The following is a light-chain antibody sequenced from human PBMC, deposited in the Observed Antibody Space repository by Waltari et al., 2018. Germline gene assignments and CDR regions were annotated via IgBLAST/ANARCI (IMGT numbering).Light chain of an antibody. Sequence: VLTQSPGPLSSSPGGRATLSCRASHGVTNNFLAWYQQKLGQGPRLLIYGAFLRATGVPDRFSGSGSGTDFTLTISRLEPEDFAVYFCHQYGGAPYTFGQGTKLEIK. CDR2: GAF. V-gene: IGKV3-20*01. CDR3: HQYGGAPYT. CDR1: HGVTNNF. J-gene: IGKJ2*01.